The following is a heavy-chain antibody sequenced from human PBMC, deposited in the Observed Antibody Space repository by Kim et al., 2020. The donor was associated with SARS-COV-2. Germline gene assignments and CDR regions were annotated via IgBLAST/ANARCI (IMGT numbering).Heavy chain of an antibody. CDR3: ARDYYYDSSGYYGY. CDR2: ISAYNGNT. Sequence: ASVKVSCKASGYTFTSYGISWVRQAPGQGLEWMGWISAYNGNTNYAQKLQGRVTMTTDTSTSTAYMELRSLRSDDTAVYYCARDYYYDSSGYYGYWGQGTLVTFSS. D-gene: IGHD3-22*01. CDR1: GYTFTSYG. J-gene: IGHJ4*02. V-gene: IGHV1-18*01.